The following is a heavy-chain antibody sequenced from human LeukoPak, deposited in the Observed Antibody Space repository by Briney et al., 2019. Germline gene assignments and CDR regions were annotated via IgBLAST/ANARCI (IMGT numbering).Heavy chain of an antibody. J-gene: IGHJ4*02. D-gene: IGHD6-6*01. CDR2: IVADGRTT. Sequence: PGGSLRLSCAASGFTVSSNYMSWVRQAPGKGLVWVSRIVADGRTTTYADSVKGRFTISRDNAKNTLYLQMNSLRGEDTGVYYCARGLSGYSSSLGYWGQGTLVIVSS. CDR3: ARGLSGYSSSLGY. CDR1: GFTVSSNY. V-gene: IGHV3-74*01.